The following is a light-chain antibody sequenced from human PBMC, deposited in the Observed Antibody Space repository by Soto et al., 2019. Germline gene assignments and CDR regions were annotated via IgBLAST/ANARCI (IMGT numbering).Light chain of an antibody. J-gene: IGKJ5*01. CDR2: KAS. V-gene: IGKV1-5*03. Sequence: DIQMTQSPSTLSASVGDRVTITCRASQSISSWLAWYQQKPGKAPNLLIYKASSLESGVPSRFSGSGSETAFTLTISSLQPDDFATYYCQQYNSYPPFGQGTRLDIK. CDR3: QQYNSYPP. CDR1: QSISSW.